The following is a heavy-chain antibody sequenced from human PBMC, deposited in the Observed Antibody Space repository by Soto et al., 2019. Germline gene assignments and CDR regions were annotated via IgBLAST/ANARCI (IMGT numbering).Heavy chain of an antibody. CDR1: GGSISSSSYY. V-gene: IGHV4-39*01. D-gene: IGHD3-10*01. J-gene: IGHJ5*02. CDR2: IYYSGST. CDR3: ARHSYYYGSTNGCWLDP. Sequence: SETLSLTCTVSGGSISSSSYYWGWIRQPPGKGLEWIGSIYYSGSTYYNPSLKSRVTVSVDTSKNQFSLKLRSVTAADTAVYYCARHSYYYGSTNGCWLDPWGQGTLVT.